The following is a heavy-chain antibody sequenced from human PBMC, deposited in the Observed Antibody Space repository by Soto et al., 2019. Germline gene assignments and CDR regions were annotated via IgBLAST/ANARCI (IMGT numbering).Heavy chain of an antibody. CDR2: IIPILGIA. CDR3: AREGAYDILTGYPYYMDV. D-gene: IGHD3-9*01. Sequence: SVKVSCKASGGTFSSYTISWVRQAPGQGLEWMGRIIPILGIANYAQKFQGRVTITADKSTSTAYMELSSLRSEDTAVYYCAREGAYDILTGYPYYMDVWGKGTTVTVSS. J-gene: IGHJ6*03. CDR1: GGTFSSYT. V-gene: IGHV1-69*04.